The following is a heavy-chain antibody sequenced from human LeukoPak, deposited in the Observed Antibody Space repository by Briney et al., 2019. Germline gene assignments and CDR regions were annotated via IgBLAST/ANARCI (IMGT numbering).Heavy chain of an antibody. CDR1: GFTFDDYA. CDR3: AKDTAHVWELPGNYFDY. D-gene: IGHD1-26*01. V-gene: IGHV3-9*01. J-gene: IGHJ4*02. CDR2: ISWNSGSI. Sequence: GGSLRLSCAASGFTFDDYAMHWVRQAPGKGLEWVSGISWNSGSIGYADSVKGRFTISRDNAENSLYLQMNSLRAEDTALYYCAKDTAHVWELPGNYFDYWGQGTLVTVSS.